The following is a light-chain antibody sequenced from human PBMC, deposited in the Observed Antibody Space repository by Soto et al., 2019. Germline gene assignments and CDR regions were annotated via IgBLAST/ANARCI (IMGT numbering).Light chain of an antibody. CDR1: QSISGW. CDR2: EAS. J-gene: IGKJ4*01. Sequence: DLQMTQSPSTLSASVGDRVTITCRASQSISGWLAWYQQKPGKAPKLLIYEASNLESGVPSRFSGSGSGTEFTLTLTSLQPDDFATYYCQQYNTYWVTFGGGTKVENK. V-gene: IGKV1-5*03. CDR3: QQYNTYWVT.